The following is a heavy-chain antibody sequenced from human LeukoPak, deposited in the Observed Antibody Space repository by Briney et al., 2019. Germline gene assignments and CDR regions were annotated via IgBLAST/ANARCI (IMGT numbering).Heavy chain of an antibody. CDR2: IYPGDSDT. Sequence: GEPLKISCKGSGYSFISYWIGWVRQMPGKGLEWMGIIYPGDSDTRYSPSFQGQVTISADKSINTAYLQWSSLKASDTAIYYCVRQTGGTVITIIDYWGQGTLVTVPS. V-gene: IGHV5-51*01. D-gene: IGHD4-17*01. CDR3: VRQTGGTVITIIDY. J-gene: IGHJ4*02. CDR1: GYSFISYW.